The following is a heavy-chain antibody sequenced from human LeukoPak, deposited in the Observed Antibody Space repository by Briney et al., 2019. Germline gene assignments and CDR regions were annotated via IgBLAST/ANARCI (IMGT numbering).Heavy chain of an antibody. J-gene: IGHJ4*02. Sequence: GGSLRLSCTASGVTLSNYAVHWVRRPPGRGLEWVAVISFDGTNKYYGDSVEGRFSVSRDNSKNTLCLQMNSLRPDDTAMYYCATDYGDYEPIDYWGQGALVTVSS. D-gene: IGHD4-17*01. CDR3: ATDYGDYEPIDY. CDR1: GVTLSNYA. V-gene: IGHV3-30*14. CDR2: ISFDGTNK.